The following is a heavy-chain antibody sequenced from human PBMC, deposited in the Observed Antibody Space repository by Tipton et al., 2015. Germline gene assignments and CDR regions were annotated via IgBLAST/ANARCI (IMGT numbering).Heavy chain of an antibody. CDR2: INHGGSS. V-gene: IGHV4-34*01. J-gene: IGHJ4*02. CDR3: ARGAGNSSTWDFDY. CDR1: GGSFSGYY. Sequence: LRLSCAVHGGSFSGYYWSWIRQTPGKGLEWIGEINHGGSSNYKTSLNSRVSASVDTSKNQFSLRVSSVTAADTAVYYCARGAGNSSTWDFDYWGQGSLVTVSS. D-gene: IGHD6-13*01.